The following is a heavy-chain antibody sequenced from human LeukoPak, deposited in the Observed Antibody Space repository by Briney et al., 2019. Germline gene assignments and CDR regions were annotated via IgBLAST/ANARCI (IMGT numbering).Heavy chain of an antibody. CDR2: IWYGGSNE. J-gene: IGHJ4*02. V-gene: IGHV3-30*02. CDR1: GFTFSNYG. CDR3: AKSQEGYTIDY. D-gene: IGHD2-2*02. Sequence: GGSLRLSCAASGFTFSNYGMHWVRQAPGKGLEWVAVIWYGGSNEYYADSVKGRFTISRDNSKNTLYLQMNSLRAEDTAVYYCAKSQEGYTIDYWGQGTLVTVSS.